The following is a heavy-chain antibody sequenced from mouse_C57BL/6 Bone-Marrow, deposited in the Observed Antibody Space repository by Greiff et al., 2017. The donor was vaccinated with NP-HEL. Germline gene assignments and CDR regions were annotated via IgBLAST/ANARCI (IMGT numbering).Heavy chain of an antibody. D-gene: IGHD2-3*01. CDR3: ARLGLLHAMDY. CDR2: ISSGGSYT. V-gene: IGHV5-6*02. J-gene: IGHJ4*01. Sequence: DVMLVESGGDLVKPGGSLKLSCAASGFTFSSYGMSWVRQTPDKRLEWVATISSGGSYTYYPDSVKGRFTISRDNAKNTLYLQMSSLKSEDTAMYYCARLGLLHAMDYWGQGTSVTVSS. CDR1: GFTFSSYG.